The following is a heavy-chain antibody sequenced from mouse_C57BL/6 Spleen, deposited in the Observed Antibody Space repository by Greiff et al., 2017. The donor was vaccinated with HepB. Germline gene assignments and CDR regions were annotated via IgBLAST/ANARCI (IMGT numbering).Heavy chain of an antibody. J-gene: IGHJ2*01. V-gene: IGHV1-66*01. Sequence: QVQLKQSGPELVKPGASVKISCKASGYSFTSYYIHWVKQRPGQGLEWIGWIYPGSGNTKYNEKFKGKATLTADTSSSTAYMQLSSLTSEDSAVYYCARDGDGYYRYWGQGTTLTVSS. CDR3: ARDGDGYYRY. CDR2: IYPGSGNT. D-gene: IGHD2-3*01. CDR1: GYSFTSYY.